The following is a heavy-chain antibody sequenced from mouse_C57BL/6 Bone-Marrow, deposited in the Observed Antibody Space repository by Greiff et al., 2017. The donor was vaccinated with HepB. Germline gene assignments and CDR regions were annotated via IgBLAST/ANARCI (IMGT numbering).Heavy chain of an antibody. V-gene: IGHV5-17*01. CDR1: GFTFSDYG. J-gene: IGHJ3*01. CDR2: ISSGSSTI. D-gene: IGHD3-2*02. Sequence: EVQLQESGGGLVKPGGSLKLSCAASGFTFSDYGMHWVRQAPEKGLEWVAYISSGSSTIYYADTVKGRFTISRDNAKNTLFLQMTSLRSEDTAMYYCARTTAQAFAYWGQGTLVTVSA. CDR3: ARTTAQAFAY.